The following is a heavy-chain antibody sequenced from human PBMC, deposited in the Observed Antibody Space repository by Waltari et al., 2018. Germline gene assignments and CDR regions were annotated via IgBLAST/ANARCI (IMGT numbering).Heavy chain of an antibody. D-gene: IGHD1-7*01. V-gene: IGHV4-38-2*02. Sequence: LSLTCTVSGYSISSGYYWGWIRQPPGKGLEWIGSIYHSGSTYYNPSLKSRVTISVDTSKNQFSLKLSSVTAADTAVYYCARTPPVWNYGPGLHYYMDVWGKGTTVTISS. J-gene: IGHJ6*03. CDR3: ARTPPVWNYGPGLHYYMDV. CDR1: GYSISSGYY. CDR2: IYHSGST.